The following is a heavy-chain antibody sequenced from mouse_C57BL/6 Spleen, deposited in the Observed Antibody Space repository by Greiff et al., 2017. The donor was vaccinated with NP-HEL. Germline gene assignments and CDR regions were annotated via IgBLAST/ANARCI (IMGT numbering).Heavy chain of an antibody. CDR3: ARGVRITTGYYFDY. CDR1: GYSITSGYY. CDR2: ISYDGSN. D-gene: IGHD2-4*01. V-gene: IGHV3-6*01. Sequence: DVKLVESGPGLVKPSQSLSLTCSVTGYSITSGYYWNWIRQFPGNKLEWMGYISYDGSNNYNPSLKNRISITRDTSKNQFFLKLNSVTTEDTATYYCARGVRITTGYYFDYWGQGTTLTVSS. J-gene: IGHJ2*01.